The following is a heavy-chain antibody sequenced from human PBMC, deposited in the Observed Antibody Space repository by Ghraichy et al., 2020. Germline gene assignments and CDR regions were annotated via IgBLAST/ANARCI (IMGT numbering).Heavy chain of an antibody. CDR3: ARVCIAARPDYYYYMDV. CDR2: IYYSGST. D-gene: IGHD6-6*01. V-gene: IGHV4-31*03. Sequence: TLSLTCTVSGGSISSGGYYWSWIRQHPGKGLEWIGYIYYSGSTYYNPSLKSRVTISVDTSKNQFSLKLSSVTAADTAVYYCARVCIAARPDYYYYMDVWGKGTTVTVSS. CDR1: GGSISSGGYY. J-gene: IGHJ6*03.